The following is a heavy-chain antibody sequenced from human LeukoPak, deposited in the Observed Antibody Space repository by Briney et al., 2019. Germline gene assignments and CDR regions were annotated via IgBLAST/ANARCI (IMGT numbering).Heavy chain of an antibody. CDR1: GYSFTSYW. D-gene: IGHD3-9*01. CDR2: IYPGDSDT. Sequence: RGESLQISGKGSGYSFTSYWIGWVRPLPGKGLEGMGIIYPGDSDTRYSPSFQGQVTISADKSISTAYLQWSSLKASDTAMYYCARPSYDILTGYLFDAFDIWGQGTMVSVSS. J-gene: IGHJ3*02. V-gene: IGHV5-51*01. CDR3: ARPSYDILTGYLFDAFDI.